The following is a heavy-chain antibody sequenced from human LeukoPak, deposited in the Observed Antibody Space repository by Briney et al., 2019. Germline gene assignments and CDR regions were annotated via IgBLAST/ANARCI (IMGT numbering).Heavy chain of an antibody. Sequence: PWQTLTLTCAISRDSVSSNSAAWNWSRQSPSRGLDWLRRTYYRYKCYNDYAVSVKSRITINPDTSKNPFSLQLNSVTAEDTAVYYCARVPKWELPDYCYYYRMDVWGQGTPVTVSS. J-gene: IGHJ6*02. CDR2: TYYRYKCYN. CDR3: ARVPKWELPDYCYYYRMDV. CDR1: RDSVSSNSAA. V-gene: IGHV6-1*01. D-gene: IGHD1-26*01.